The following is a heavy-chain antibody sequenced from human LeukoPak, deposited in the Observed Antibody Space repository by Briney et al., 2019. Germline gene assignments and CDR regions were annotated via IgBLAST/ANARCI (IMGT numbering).Heavy chain of an antibody. J-gene: IGHJ4*02. CDR1: GFTVSSNY. CDR3: ARVTRDLYFDY. V-gene: IGHV3-53*01. CDR2: IYSGGST. D-gene: IGHD2-15*01. Sequence: GGSLRLSCAASGFTVSSNYTSWVRQAPGKGLEWVSVIYSGGSTYYADSVKGRFTISRDNSKNTLYLQMNSLRAEDTAVYYCARVTRDLYFDYWGQGTLVTVSS.